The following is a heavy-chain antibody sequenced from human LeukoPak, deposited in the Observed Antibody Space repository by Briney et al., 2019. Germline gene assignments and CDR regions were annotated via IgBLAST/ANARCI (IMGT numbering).Heavy chain of an antibody. Sequence: ASVKVSCKASGYTFTSYDINWVRQATGQGLEWMGWMNPNSGNTGYAQKFQGRVTMTRDTSISTAYMELSRLRSDDTAVYYCARDGAKGDGDSAPYYYYMDVWGKGTTVTISS. CDR1: GYTFTSYD. J-gene: IGHJ6*03. CDR3: ARDGAKGDGDSAPYYYYMDV. CDR2: MNPNSGNT. V-gene: IGHV1-8*01. D-gene: IGHD4/OR15-4a*01.